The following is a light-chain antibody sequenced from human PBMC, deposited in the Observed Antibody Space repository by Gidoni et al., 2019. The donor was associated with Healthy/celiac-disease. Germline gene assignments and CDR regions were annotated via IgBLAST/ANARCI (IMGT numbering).Light chain of an antibody. V-gene: IGKV3-20*01. CDR3: QQYGSSPVYT. CDR2: GAS. J-gene: IGKJ2*01. CDR1: QSVSSSY. Sequence: IVLTQSPGTLSLSPGERATLSCRASQSVSSSYLAWYQQKPGQAPRLLIYGASSRATGIPDRFSGSGSGTDFTLTISRLEPEDFAVYYCQQYGSSPVYTFXXXTKLEIK.